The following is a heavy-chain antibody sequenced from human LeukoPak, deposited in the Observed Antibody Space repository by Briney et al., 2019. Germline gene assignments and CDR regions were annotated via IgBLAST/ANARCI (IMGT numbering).Heavy chain of an antibody. CDR2: TRYDGSNK. CDR3: ARRFGRKFGERFYYYHYMDV. D-gene: IGHD3-10*01. V-gene: IGHV3-30*02. J-gene: IGHJ6*03. CDR1: GFTFSTYG. Sequence: PGGSLRLSCAASGFTFSTYGMHWVRQAPGKGLEWVAFTRYDGSNKSYADSVKGRFTISRDNSKNTLYLQMNSLRAEDTAVYYCARRFGRKFGERFYYYHYMDVWGKGTTVTISS.